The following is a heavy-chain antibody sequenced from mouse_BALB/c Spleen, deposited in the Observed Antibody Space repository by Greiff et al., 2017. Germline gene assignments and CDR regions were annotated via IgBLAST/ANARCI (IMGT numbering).Heavy chain of an antibody. CDR2: IWAGGST. CDR3: AREGGDGYQFAY. V-gene: IGHV2-9*02. CDR1: GFSLTSYG. D-gene: IGHD2-3*01. Sequence: VQLVESGPGLVAPSQSLSITCTVSGFSLTSYGVHWVRQPPGKGLEWLGVIWAGGSTNYNSALMSRLSISKDNSKSQVFLKMNSLQTDDTDMYYCAREGGDGYQFAYWGQGTLVTVSA. J-gene: IGHJ3*01.